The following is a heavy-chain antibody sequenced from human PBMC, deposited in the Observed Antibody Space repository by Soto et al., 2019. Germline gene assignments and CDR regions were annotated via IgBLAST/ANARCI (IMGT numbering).Heavy chain of an antibody. D-gene: IGHD3-16*01. CDR1: GYSFVNYG. V-gene: IGHV1-18*01. Sequence: QVQLVQSGYEVKKPGASVKVSCKASGYSFVNYGIAWVRQAPGKWLEWMGWISPYSVNTHSATKVQGRLTMTTDTSTSTAYMELGCLTSDDTAVYYCVMLDHYVTPTPQDVWGQGTTVTVSS. J-gene: IGHJ6*02. CDR2: ISPYSVNT. CDR3: VMLDHYVTPTPQDV.